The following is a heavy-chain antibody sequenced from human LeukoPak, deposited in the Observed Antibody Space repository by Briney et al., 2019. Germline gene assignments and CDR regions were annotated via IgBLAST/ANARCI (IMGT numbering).Heavy chain of an antibody. J-gene: IGHJ6*02. CDR3: ATAPVTAGYYYYYGMDV. V-gene: IGHV1-24*01. D-gene: IGHD6-19*01. CDR1: GYTLTELS. Sequence: ASVTVSCKVSGYTLTELSMHWVRQAPGKGLEWMGGFDPEDGETIYVQKFQGRVTMTEDTSTDTAYMELSSLRSEDTAVYYCATAPVTAGYYYYYGMDVWGQGTTVTVCS. CDR2: FDPEDGET.